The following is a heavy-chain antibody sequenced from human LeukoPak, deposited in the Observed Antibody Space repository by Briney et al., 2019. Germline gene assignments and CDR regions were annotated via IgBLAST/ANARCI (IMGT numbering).Heavy chain of an antibody. CDR2: IYPGDSDT. V-gene: IGHV5-51*01. CDR1: GYSFTSYW. J-gene: IGHJ6*02. CDR3: ARRGYYYDSSGYYYGGMDV. Sequence: GKSLKISCKGSGYSFTSYWIGWVRQMPGKGLEWMGIIYPGDSDTRYSPSFQGQVTISADKSISTAYLQWSSLRASDTAMYYCARRGYYYDSSGYYYGGMDVWGQGTTVTVSS. D-gene: IGHD3-22*01.